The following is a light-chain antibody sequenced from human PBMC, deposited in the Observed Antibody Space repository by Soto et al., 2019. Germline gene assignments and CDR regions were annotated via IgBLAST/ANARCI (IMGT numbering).Light chain of an antibody. J-gene: IGKJ1*01. Sequence: DIQMTQSPSTLSASVGDRVTITCRASQSISSWLAWYQQKPGTAPNLLIYKASTLHSGVPSRFSGSGSGTEFPLTISRLQPDDAATYYCQQCNDILTFGQGTKVEIK. CDR2: KAS. V-gene: IGKV1-5*03. CDR1: QSISSW. CDR3: QQCNDILT.